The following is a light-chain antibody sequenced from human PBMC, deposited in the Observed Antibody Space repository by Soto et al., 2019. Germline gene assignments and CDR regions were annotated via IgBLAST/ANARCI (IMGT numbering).Light chain of an antibody. CDR2: AAS. Sequence: EILLTQSPSTLSLSPGEGVTLSCRASQSVTVNSLAWYQQKPGQAPRLLIYAASTRAAAVPDRFTGSGSGTDFALTISRLEPEDFAVYYCQQYGSSPWTFGQGTKLEIK. CDR1: QSVTVNS. V-gene: IGKV3-20*01. CDR3: QQYGSSPWT. J-gene: IGKJ2*01.